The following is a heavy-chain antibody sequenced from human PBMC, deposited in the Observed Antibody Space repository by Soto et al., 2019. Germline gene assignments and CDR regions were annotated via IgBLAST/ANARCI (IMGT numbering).Heavy chain of an antibody. D-gene: IGHD4-4*01. Sequence: GGPLSLSCAASRFTFSDYGMHWVRTAPGKGLEWVAGISHGATRKSYSDSVKGRFIISRDNSKKMLYLQLNSLRREDTAVYYCAKDWVGGSNRYQLDYWGRGTLVTVSS. J-gene: IGHJ4*02. V-gene: IGHV3-30*18. CDR1: RFTFSDYG. CDR2: ISHGATRK. CDR3: AKDWVGGSNRYQLDY.